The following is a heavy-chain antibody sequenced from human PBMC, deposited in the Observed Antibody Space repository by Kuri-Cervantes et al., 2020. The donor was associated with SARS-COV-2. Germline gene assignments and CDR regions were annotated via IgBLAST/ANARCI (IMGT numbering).Heavy chain of an antibody. Sequence: GSLRLSCTVSGDSVTSYHWSWIRQPAGKGLEWTGRINTSGTTNSNPSLGSRVTMSLDTSKNQFSLKLSSVTAADTAVYYCARQGLRDQGWLVGYYYYYMDVWGKGTTVTVSS. V-gene: IGHV4-4*07. D-gene: IGHD6-19*01. CDR2: INTSGTT. CDR3: ARQGLRDQGWLVGYYYYYMDV. CDR1: GDSVTSYH. J-gene: IGHJ6*03.